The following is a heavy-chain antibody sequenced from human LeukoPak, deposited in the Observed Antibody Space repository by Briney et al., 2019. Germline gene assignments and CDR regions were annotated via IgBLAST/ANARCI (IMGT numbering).Heavy chain of an antibody. CDR2: ISGSGGST. CDR1: GFTFSSYA. V-gene: IGHV3-23*01. D-gene: IGHD3-9*01. CDR3: AKATTFDWLPLDY. J-gene: IGHJ4*02. Sequence: GGSLRLSCAASGFTFSSYAMSWVRQAPGKGLEWDSGISGSGGSTYYADSVKGRFTISRDNSKNTLYLQMSSLRAEDTAVYYCAKATTFDWLPLDYWGQGTLVTVSS.